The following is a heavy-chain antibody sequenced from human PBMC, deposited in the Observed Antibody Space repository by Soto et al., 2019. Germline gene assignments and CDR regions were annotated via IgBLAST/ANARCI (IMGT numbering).Heavy chain of an antibody. V-gene: IGHV1-2*04. D-gene: IGHD6-19*01. CDR1: GYTFTGYY. CDR3: ASDQGITVAGAYYYYSMDV. CDR2: INPNSGGT. J-gene: IGHJ6*02. Sequence: GASVKVSCKASGYTFTGYYMHWVRQAPGQGLEWMGWINPNSGGTNYAQKFQGWVTMTRDTSISTAYMELSRLRSDDTAVYYCASDQGITVAGAYYYYSMDVWGQGTTVTVSS.